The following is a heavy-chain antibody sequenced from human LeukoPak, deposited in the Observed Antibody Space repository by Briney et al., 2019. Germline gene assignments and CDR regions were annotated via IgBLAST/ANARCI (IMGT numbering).Heavy chain of an antibody. D-gene: IGHD6-13*01. J-gene: IGHJ4*02. CDR2: NIPIFGTA. CDR1: GGTFSSYS. Sequence: SVKASCKASGGTFSSYSISWVRQAPGQGLEWMGGNIPIFGTANYAQKFQGRVTITADESTSTANMELSSLRSEDTAMYYCARIDSSSLPTWGQGTLVTVSS. V-gene: IGHV1-69*13. CDR3: ARIDSSSLPT.